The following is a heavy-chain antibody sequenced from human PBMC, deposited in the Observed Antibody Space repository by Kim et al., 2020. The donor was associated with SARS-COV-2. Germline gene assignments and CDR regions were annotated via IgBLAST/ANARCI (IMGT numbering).Heavy chain of an antibody. D-gene: IGHD3-9*01. J-gene: IGHJ4*02. CDR1: GFTFSSYA. CDR2: ISSNGGST. CDR3: VSEYYDILTGPFGAIDY. Sequence: GGSLRLSCSASGFTFSSYAMHWVRQAPGKGLEYVSAISSNGGSTYYADSVKGRFTISRDNSKNTLYLQMSSLRAEDTAVYYCVSEYYDILTGPFGAIDYWGQGTLVTVSS. V-gene: IGHV3-64D*06.